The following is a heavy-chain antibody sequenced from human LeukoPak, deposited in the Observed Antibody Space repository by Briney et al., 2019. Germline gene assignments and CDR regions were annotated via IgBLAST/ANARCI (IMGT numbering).Heavy chain of an antibody. CDR3: AKAPVTTCRGAFCYPFDY. CDR2: IYSGGST. J-gene: IGHJ4*02. Sequence: GGSLRLSCAASGFTFSSYGMSWVRQAPGKGLEWVSVIYSGGSTYYADSVKGRFTISRDSSKNTLFLQMNRLRPEDAAVYYCAKAPVTTCRGAFCYPFDYWGLGTLVTVSS. CDR1: GFTFSSYG. V-gene: IGHV3-23*03. D-gene: IGHD2-15*01.